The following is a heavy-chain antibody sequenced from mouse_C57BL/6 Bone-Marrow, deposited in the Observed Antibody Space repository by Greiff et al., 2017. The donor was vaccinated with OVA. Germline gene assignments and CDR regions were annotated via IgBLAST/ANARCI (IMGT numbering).Heavy chain of an antibody. D-gene: IGHD2-3*01. J-gene: IGHJ2*01. CDR3: ARWLLPFDY. V-gene: IGHV1-69*01. CDR1: GYTFTSYW. CDR2: IDPSDSYT. Sequence: QVQLKQPGAELVMPGASVKLSCKASGYTFTSYWMHWVKQRPGQGLEWIGEIDPSDSYTNYNQKFKGKSTLTVDKSSSTAYMQRSSLTSEDSAVYYCARWLLPFDYWGQGTTLTVSS.